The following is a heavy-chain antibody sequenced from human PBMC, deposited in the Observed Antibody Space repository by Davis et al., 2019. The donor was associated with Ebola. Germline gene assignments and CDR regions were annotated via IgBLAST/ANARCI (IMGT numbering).Heavy chain of an antibody. CDR2: FYYGVAT. J-gene: IGHJ4*02. D-gene: IGHD4-17*01. V-gene: IGHV4-39*01. Sequence: MPSETLSLTCTVSGVSISSRDYYWGWIRQSPGKGLEWIGSFYYGVATYYNPSLKSRITISADASKNQFSLKLTSVTAADTAVYYCTRRRDDYGDYLDYWGQGTLVSVSS. CDR1: GVSISSRDYY. CDR3: TRRRDDYGDYLDY.